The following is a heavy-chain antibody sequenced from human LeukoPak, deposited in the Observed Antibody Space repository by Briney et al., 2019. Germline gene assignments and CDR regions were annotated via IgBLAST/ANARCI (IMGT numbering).Heavy chain of an antibody. CDR1: GGSISSYY. J-gene: IGHJ4*02. D-gene: IGHD6-13*01. Sequence: SETLSLTCTVSGGSISSYYWSWIRQPPGKGLEWIGYIYYSGSTNYNPSLKSRVTTSVDTSKNQFSLKLSSVTAADTAVYYCARSIAALVVPFDYWGQGTLVTVSS. V-gene: IGHV4-59*08. CDR2: IYYSGST. CDR3: ARSIAALVVPFDY.